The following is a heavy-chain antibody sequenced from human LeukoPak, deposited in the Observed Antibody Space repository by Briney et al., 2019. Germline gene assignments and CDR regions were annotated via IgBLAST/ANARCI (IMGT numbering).Heavy chain of an antibody. CDR2: INHSGGT. CDR3: AYTPQGAFDI. D-gene: IGHD2-2*02. CDR1: GGSFSGYY. V-gene: IGHV4-34*01. J-gene: IGHJ3*02. Sequence: KPSETLSLTCAVYGGSFSGYYWSWIRQPPGKGLEWIGEINHSGGTNYNPSLKSRVTIPVDTSKNQFSLKLSSVTAADTAVYYCAYTPQGAFDIWGQGTMVTVPS.